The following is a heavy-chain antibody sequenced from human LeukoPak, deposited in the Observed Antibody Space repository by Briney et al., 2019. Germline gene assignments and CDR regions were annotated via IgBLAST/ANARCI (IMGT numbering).Heavy chain of an antibody. D-gene: IGHD1-14*01. V-gene: IGHV3-48*01. CDR3: ARVYRRYFDY. J-gene: IGHJ4*02. Sequence: GGSLRLSCAASGFTFSSYSMNWVRQAPGKGLEWASYISSSSSSIYYADAVKGRFTISRDNAKNSLYLQMNSLRAEDTAVYYCARVYRRYFDYWGQGTLVTVSS. CDR2: ISSSSSSI. CDR1: GFTFSSYS.